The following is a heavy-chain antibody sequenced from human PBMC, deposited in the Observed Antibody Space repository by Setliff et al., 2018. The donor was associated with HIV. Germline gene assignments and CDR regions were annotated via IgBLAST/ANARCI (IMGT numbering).Heavy chain of an antibody. CDR3: ARYDYGDFDY. V-gene: IGHV4-34*01. CDR1: GGSFSGYY. J-gene: IGHJ4*02. Sequence: SETLSLTCAVFGGSFSGYYWSWIRQPPGKGLEWIGEINHSGSTDYNPSLKSRVTISVDTSKNQFSLNLSSVTAADTAVYYCARYDYGDFDYWGQGTPVTV. CDR2: INHSGST. D-gene: IGHD4-17*01.